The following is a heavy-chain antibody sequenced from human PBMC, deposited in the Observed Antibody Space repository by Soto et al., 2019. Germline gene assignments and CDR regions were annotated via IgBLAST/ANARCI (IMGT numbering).Heavy chain of an antibody. CDR1: GGSFSGYY. V-gene: IGHV4-34*01. CDR3: ARDLRFLEWLQYYYYGMDV. Sequence: SETLSLTCAVYGGSFSGYYWSWIRQPPGKGLEWIGEINHSGSTNYNPSLKSRVTISVDTSKNQFSLKLGSVTAADTAVYYCARDLRFLEWLQYYYYGMDVWGQGTTVTVSS. J-gene: IGHJ6*02. D-gene: IGHD3-3*01. CDR2: INHSGST.